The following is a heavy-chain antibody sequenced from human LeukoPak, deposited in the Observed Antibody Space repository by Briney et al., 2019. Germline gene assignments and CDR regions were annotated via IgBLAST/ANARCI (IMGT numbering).Heavy chain of an antibody. CDR2: IYWDDDK. V-gene: IGHV2-5*02. Sequence: ESGPTLVKPTQTLTLTCTFSGFSLSTSGVSVGWIRQPPGKALEWLALIYWDDDKEYSPSLKTRLSITKDTSKNQVILTMTNMDSVDTGTYFCAHGGGLSTWSLYGFDSWGQGTLVSVSS. CDR1: GFSLSTSGVS. CDR3: AHGGGLSTWSLYGFDS. D-gene: IGHD6-13*01. J-gene: IGHJ4*02.